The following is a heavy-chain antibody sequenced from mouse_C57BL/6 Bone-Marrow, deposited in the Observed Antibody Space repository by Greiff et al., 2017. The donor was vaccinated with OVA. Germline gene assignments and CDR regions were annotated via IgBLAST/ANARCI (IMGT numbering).Heavy chain of an antibody. D-gene: IGHD1-1*01. CDR3: ARRFTVVRYFDV. CDR1: GYTFTSYW. J-gene: IGHJ1*03. V-gene: IGHV1-55*01. Sequence: QVQLQQPGTELVKPGASVKMSCKASGYTFTSYWITWVKQRPGQGLEWIGDIYPGSGSTNYNEKFKSKATLTVDTSSSTAYLQLSSLTSEDSAVYYCARRFTVVRYFDVWGTGTTVTVSS. CDR2: IYPGSGST.